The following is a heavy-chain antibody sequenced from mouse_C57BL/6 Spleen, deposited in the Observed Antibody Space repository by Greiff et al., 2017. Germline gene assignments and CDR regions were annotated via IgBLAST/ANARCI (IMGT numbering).Heavy chain of an antibody. J-gene: IGHJ1*03. CDR2: IDPSDSET. CDR3: ARQGDGYYDGYFDV. CDR1: GYTFTSYW. V-gene: IGHV1-52*01. Sequence: QVQLQQPGAELVRPGSSVKLSCKASGYTFTSYWMHWVKQRPIQGLEWIGNIDPSDSETHYNQKFKDKATLTVDKSSSTAYMQLSSLTSEDSAVYYCARQGDGYYDGYFDVWGTGTTVTVSS. D-gene: IGHD2-3*01.